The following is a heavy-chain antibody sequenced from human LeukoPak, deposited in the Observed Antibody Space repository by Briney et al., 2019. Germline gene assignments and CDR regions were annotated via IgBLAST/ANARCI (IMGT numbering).Heavy chain of an antibody. D-gene: IGHD5-12*01. CDR1: GFTFSSYA. J-gene: IGHJ4*02. Sequence: GGSLRPSCAASGFTFSSYAMTWVRQAPGKGLQWVSTIRATAGTTYYADSVQGRFTISRDNSKNTVFLQMNSLRAEDTAVYYCAKGGYTSHYDYWGQGTLVTVSS. CDR3: AKGGYTSHYDY. CDR2: IRATAGTT. V-gene: IGHV3-23*01.